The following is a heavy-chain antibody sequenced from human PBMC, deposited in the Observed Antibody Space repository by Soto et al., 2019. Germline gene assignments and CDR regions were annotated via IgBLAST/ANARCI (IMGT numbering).Heavy chain of an antibody. CDR3: ARELYYYDSSGYYPREN. CDR2: ITEDGTKK. V-gene: IGHV3-30*03. Sequence: QVQLVESGGGVVQPGKSLRLSCAASRFTFSNYGMHWVRQAPGKGLEWVALITEDGTKKYYADSVKGRFTISRDNSKNTMYLQMNSLRAEDTAVYFCARELYYYDSSGYYPRENWGQGTLVTVSS. J-gene: IGHJ4*02. CDR1: RFTFSNYG. D-gene: IGHD3-22*01.